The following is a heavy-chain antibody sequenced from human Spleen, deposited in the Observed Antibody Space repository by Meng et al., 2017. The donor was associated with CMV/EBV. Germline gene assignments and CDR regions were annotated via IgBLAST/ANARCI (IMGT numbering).Heavy chain of an antibody. CDR2: ISSSGSTI. J-gene: IGHJ6*02. Sequence: GGSLRLSCAASGFTFSDYYMSWIRQAPGKGLEWVSYISSSGSTIYYADSVKGRFTISRDNAKNSLYLQMNSLRAEDTAVYYCAPHITMVRGVIIDTHGMDVWGQGTTVTVSS. CDR1: GFTFSDYY. D-gene: IGHD3-10*01. V-gene: IGHV3-11*01. CDR3: APHITMVRGVIIDTHGMDV.